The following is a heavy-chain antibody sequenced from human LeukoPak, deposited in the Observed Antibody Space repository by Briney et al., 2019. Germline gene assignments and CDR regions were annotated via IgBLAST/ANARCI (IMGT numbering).Heavy chain of an antibody. Sequence: SETLSLTCAVYGGSFSGYYWSWIRQPPGKGLEWIGEINHSGSTNYNPSLKSRVTISVDTSKNQFSLKLSSVTAADTAVYYCARCRYFDWLLPHNWFDPWGQGTLVTVSS. V-gene: IGHV4-34*01. J-gene: IGHJ5*02. CDR2: INHSGST. CDR3: ARCRYFDWLLPHNWFDP. D-gene: IGHD3-9*01. CDR1: GGSFSGYY.